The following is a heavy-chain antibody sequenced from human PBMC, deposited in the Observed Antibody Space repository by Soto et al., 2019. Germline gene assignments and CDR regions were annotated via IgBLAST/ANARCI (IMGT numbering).Heavy chain of an antibody. CDR1: GYSFTSYW. D-gene: IGHD6-13*01. CDR2: IYPGESDT. J-gene: IGHJ6*02. Sequence: GESLKISCKGSGYSFTSYWIGWVRQMPGKGLEWMGIIYPGESDTRYSPSFKGQVTISADKSISTAYLQWSRLKASDTAMYYCAKTAAGGKNYYGMDVWGQGTTVTVSS. V-gene: IGHV5-51*01. CDR3: AKTAAGGKNYYGMDV.